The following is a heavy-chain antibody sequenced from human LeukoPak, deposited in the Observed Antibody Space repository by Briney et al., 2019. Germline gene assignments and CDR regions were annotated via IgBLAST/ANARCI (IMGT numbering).Heavy chain of an antibody. J-gene: IGHJ6*02. D-gene: IGHD3-16*01. CDR3: ARGTRAYNGADDHFFYYGLDL. CDR2: AYYRSKWYY. CDR1: GDSVSSINGA. Sequence: PSQTLSLTCAISGDSVSSINGAWNWVRQSPSRGLEWLGRAYYRSKWYYDYAVSIQGRITINPDTSQNQFSLQLKSVTPEETAVYYCARGTRAYNGADDHFFYYGLDLWGQGTTVIVSS. V-gene: IGHV6-1*01.